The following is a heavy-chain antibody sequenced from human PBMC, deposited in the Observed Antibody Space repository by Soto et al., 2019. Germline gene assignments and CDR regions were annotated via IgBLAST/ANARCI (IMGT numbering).Heavy chain of an antibody. Sequence: GGSLRRSCAASGFTFSNYWMYWVRQAPGKGLVWVSRINSDCSYTNYADSVRCRFTISRDNAXNTLYLQMNSLRAEDTAVYYKKXEEYGRGRFNISRAKDKHTTHMQMHTRTHEPPALYYWARALVVSAVGRGKRLRSGMSHYYYGVYLGGKG. D-gene: IGHD3-10*01. CDR2: INSDCSYT. CDR1: GFTFSNYW. J-gene: IGHJ6*04. V-gene: IGHV3-74*01. CDR3: KXEEYGRGRFNISRAKDKHTTHMQMHTRTHEPPALYYWARALVVSAVGRGKRLRSGMSHYYYGVYL.